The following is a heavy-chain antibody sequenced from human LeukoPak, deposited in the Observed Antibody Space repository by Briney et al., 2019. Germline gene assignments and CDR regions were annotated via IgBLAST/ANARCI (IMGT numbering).Heavy chain of an antibody. CDR2: IYQSGST. J-gene: IGHJ5*02. Sequence: SQTLSLTRAVSGYSISSGYYWAWMRQPPGKGLEWIGRIYQSGSTYYNPSLKSRVTISVDTSKNQFSLKLSSVTAADTAVYYCARDGVNIVAVPAAEVNWFDPWGQGTLVTVSS. D-gene: IGHD2-2*01. V-gene: IGHV4-38-2*02. CDR3: ARDGVNIVAVPAAEVNWFDP. CDR1: GYSISSGYY.